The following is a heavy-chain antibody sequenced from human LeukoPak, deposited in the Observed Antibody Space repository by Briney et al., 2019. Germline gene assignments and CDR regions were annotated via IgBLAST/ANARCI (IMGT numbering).Heavy chain of an antibody. CDR2: ITNKADGATT. Sequence: GGSLRLSCAASGFPFSNAWMSWVRQAPGKGLEWVGRITNKADGATTDHAAPVKGRFTNSRDDSKNTLYLQMNSLKAEDTAVYYCTTTIVGVTTWFDPWGQGTLVTVSS. CDR3: TTTIVGVTTWFDP. D-gene: IGHD1-26*01. J-gene: IGHJ5*02. CDR1: GFPFSNAW. V-gene: IGHV3-15*01.